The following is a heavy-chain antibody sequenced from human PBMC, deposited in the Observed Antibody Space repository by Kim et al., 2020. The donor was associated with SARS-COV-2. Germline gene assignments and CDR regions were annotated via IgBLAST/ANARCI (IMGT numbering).Heavy chain of an antibody. CDR1: GDSVSSNSAA. V-gene: IGHV6-1*01. Sequence: SQTLSLTCAISGDSVSSNSAAWNWIRQSPSRGLEWLGRTYYRSKWYNDYAVSVKSRITINPDTSKNQFSLQLNSVTPEDTAVYYCAQAPYYYDSSGRFDPWGQGTLVTVSS. CDR3: AQAPYYYDSSGRFDP. CDR2: TYYRSKWYN. J-gene: IGHJ5*02. D-gene: IGHD3-22*01.